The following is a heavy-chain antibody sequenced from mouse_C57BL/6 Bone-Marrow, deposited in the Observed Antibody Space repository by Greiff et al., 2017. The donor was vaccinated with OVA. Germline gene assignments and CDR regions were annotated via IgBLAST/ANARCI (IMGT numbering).Heavy chain of an antibody. V-gene: IGHV5-6*01. D-gene: IGHD2-4*01. Sequence: EVQGVESGGDLVKPGGSLKLSCAASGFTFSSYGMSWVRQTPDKRLEWVATISSGGSYTYYPDCVTGRFTISRDNAKKTLYLQMSRLKSEDTAMYYCAGHGRRLRYFDVWGTGTTVTVSS. J-gene: IGHJ1*03. CDR2: ISSGGSYT. CDR3: AGHGRRLRYFDV. CDR1: GFTFSSYG.